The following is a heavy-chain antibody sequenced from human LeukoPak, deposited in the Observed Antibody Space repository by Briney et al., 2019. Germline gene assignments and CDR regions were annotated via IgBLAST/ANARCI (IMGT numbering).Heavy chain of an antibody. D-gene: IGHD2/OR15-2a*01. CDR1: GGSISSYY. Sequence: SETLSLTCTVSGGSISSYYWSWIRQPPGKGLEWIGYIYYSGSTYYNPSLKSRVTISIDTSKNQFSLKLSSVTAADTAVYYCARAQYWVPLSYYFDYWGQGTLVTVSS. CDR2: IYYSGST. J-gene: IGHJ4*02. V-gene: IGHV4-59*12. CDR3: ARAQYWVPLSYYFDY.